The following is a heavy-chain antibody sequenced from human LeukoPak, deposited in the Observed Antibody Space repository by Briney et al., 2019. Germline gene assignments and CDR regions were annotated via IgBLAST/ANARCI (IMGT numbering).Heavy chain of an antibody. Sequence: PGGSLRLSCAASGFTFDDYAMHWVRQAPGRGLEWVSGISWNSGSIGYADSVKGRFTISRDNAKNSLYLQMNSLRAEDTALYYCAKDIRQFPYGMDVWGQGTTVTVSS. CDR1: GFTFDDYA. V-gene: IGHV3-9*01. CDR2: ISWNSGSI. D-gene: IGHD2-21*01. J-gene: IGHJ6*02. CDR3: AKDIRQFPYGMDV.